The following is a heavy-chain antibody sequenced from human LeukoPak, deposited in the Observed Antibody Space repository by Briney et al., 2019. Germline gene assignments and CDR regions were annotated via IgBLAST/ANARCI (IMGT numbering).Heavy chain of an antibody. J-gene: IGHJ4*02. CDR2: IHTDGGST. CDR3: ARGPRVGAASGGFDY. V-gene: IGHV3-74*01. Sequence: GGSLRLSCAASGFTLSNYWMHWVRQAPGKGLVWVSRIHTDGGSTTYADSVKGRFTISRDNTKNTLYLQMNSLRAEDTAVYYCARGPRVGAASGGFDYWGQGTLITVSS. D-gene: IGHD2-15*01. CDR1: GFTLSNYW.